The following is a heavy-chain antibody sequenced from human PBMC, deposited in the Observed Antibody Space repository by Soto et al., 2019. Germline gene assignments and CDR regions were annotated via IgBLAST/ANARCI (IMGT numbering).Heavy chain of an antibody. D-gene: IGHD6-13*01. CDR3: ARDWGIAAAGPDY. V-gene: IGHV1-3*01. CDR2: INAGNGNT. CDR1: GGTFSSYS. J-gene: IGHJ4*02. Sequence: ASLKVSCKTSGGTFSSYSISCVRQAPGQRLEWMGWINAGNGNTKYSQKFQGRVTITRDTSASTAYMELSSLRSEDTAVYYCARDWGIAAAGPDYWGQGTLVTVSS.